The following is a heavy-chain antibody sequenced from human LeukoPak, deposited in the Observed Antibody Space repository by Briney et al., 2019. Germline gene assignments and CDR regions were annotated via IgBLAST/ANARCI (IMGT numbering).Heavy chain of an antibody. CDR1: GFTFDDYA. Sequence: SLRLSCAASGFTFDDYAMHWVRHAPGKGLEWVSGISWNSGGIGYADSVKGRFTISRDNAKNSLYLQMNSLRAEDTALYYCAKDPESKAYYYGMDVWGQGTTVTVSS. D-gene: IGHD1-14*01. CDR3: AKDPESKAYYYGMDV. CDR2: ISWNSGGI. J-gene: IGHJ6*02. V-gene: IGHV3-9*01.